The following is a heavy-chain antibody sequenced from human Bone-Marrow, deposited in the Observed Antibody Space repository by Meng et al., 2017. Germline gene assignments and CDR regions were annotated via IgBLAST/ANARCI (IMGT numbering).Heavy chain of an antibody. D-gene: IGHD1-1*01. CDR3: ARGTRPLLFQH. CDR1: GGSFSGYY. J-gene: IGHJ1*01. CDR2: INHSGST. V-gene: IGHV4-34*01. Sequence: QVQLQQWGAGLLKPSEPLSLTCAVYGGSFSGYYWSWIRQPPGKGLEWIGEINHSGSTNYNPSLKSRVTISVDTSKNQFSLKLSSVTAADTAVYYCARGTRPLLFQHWGQGTLVTVSS.